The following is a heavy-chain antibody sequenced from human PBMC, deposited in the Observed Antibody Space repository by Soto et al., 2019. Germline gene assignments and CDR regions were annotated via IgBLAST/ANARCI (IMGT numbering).Heavy chain of an antibody. Sequence: PSETLSLTCTVSGGSISSYYWSWIRQPPGKGLEWIGYIYYSGSTNYNPSLKSRVTTSVDTSKNQFSLKLSSVTAADTAVYYCARDPWYFDYWGQGTLVTVSS. V-gene: IGHV4-59*01. CDR3: ARDPWYFDY. CDR1: GGSISSYY. CDR2: IYYSGST. J-gene: IGHJ4*02.